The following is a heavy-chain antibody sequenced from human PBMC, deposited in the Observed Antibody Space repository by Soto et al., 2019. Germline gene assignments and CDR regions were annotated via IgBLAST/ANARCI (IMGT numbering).Heavy chain of an antibody. J-gene: IGHJ4*02. Sequence: SETLSLTCLVSGDSINTTTFYWGWLRQTPGRGLEWIGSLFYTGTTDYNASLRSRVTIGVDTSKNQFSLKVASVTAADTAVYYCARILGYCSNRNCYHYVEQWGQGILVTVSS. CDR2: LFYTGTT. CDR1: GDSINTTTFY. D-gene: IGHD2-2*01. V-gene: IGHV4-39*01. CDR3: ARILGYCSNRNCYHYVEQ.